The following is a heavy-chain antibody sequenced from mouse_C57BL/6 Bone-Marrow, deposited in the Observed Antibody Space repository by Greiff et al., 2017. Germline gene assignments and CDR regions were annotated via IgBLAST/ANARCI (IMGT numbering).Heavy chain of an antibody. J-gene: IGHJ4*01. Sequence: QVTLKVSGPGILQPSQTLSLTCSFSGFSLSTSNMGIGWIRQPSGKGLEWLAHIWWNDDKYYNPSLKSRLTISKDASNHQVFLKITSVDTADTATYYCAHLIYYYGSSYAMDYWGQGTSVTVSS. CDR2: IWWNDDK. D-gene: IGHD1-1*01. V-gene: IGHV8-5*01. CDR3: AHLIYYYGSSYAMDY. CDR1: GFSLSTSNMG.